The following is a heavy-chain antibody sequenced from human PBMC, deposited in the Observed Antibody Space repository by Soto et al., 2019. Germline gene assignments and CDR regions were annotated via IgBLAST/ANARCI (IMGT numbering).Heavy chain of an antibody. CDR2: IIPIFNTP. Sequence: SVKVSCKASGGTFNTYAISWVRQAPGQGLEWMGGIIPIFNTPNYAQRFQGRVTITAGESTSTAYMELSSLRSEDTALYYCARDKTGTNYYNGLDVWGQGTTVTVSS. D-gene: IGHD1-1*01. V-gene: IGHV1-69*13. J-gene: IGHJ6*02. CDR3: ARDKTGTNYYNGLDV. CDR1: GGTFNTYA.